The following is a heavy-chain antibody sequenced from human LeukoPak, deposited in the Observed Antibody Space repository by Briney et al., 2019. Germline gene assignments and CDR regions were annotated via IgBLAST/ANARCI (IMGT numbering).Heavy chain of an antibody. Sequence: PGGSLRLSCAASGFTFDRLTIHWVRHTPGKGLEWVSLINRRGHTFYADSVKGRFTISRDNSRNSVFLQMNSLRPEDTALYHCAKEVDCPSDCLFFHSWGQGTLVTVSS. D-gene: IGHD2-21*02. V-gene: IGHV3-43*01. CDR2: INRRGHT. CDR3: AKEVDCPSDCLFFHS. J-gene: IGHJ4*02. CDR1: GFTFDRLT.